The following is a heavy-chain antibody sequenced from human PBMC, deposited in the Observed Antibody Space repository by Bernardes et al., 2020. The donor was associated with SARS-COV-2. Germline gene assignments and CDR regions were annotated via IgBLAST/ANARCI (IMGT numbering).Heavy chain of an antibody. D-gene: IGHD3-10*01. V-gene: IGHV4-59*01. Sequence: SETLSLTCTVSGDSISAYYWSWIRQPPGKGLEWIGYISYSGSTKYNPSLKSRVTISVDTSKNQFSLKLSSVTAADTAVYYCAKAKFGDLTWFDPWGQGALGTVSS. CDR1: GDSISAYY. CDR2: ISYSGST. CDR3: AKAKFGDLTWFDP. J-gene: IGHJ5*02.